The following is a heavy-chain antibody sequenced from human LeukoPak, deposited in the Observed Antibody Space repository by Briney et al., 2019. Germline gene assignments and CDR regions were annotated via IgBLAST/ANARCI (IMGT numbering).Heavy chain of an antibody. CDR1: GVSISSSNW. D-gene: IGHD4-17*01. V-gene: IGHV4-4*02. CDR2: IYHTGST. CDR3: AKIVTTVTTTEGY. Sequence: SETQSLTCTVSGVSISSSNWWSWVRQPPGKGLEWIGEIYHTGSTNYSPSLKSRVTMSVDKSKNHFSLKLSSVTAADTAVYYCAKIVTTVTTTEGYWGQGTLVTVSS. J-gene: IGHJ4*02.